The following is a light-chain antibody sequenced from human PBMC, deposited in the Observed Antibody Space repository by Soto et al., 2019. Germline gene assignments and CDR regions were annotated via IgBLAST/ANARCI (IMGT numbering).Light chain of an antibody. Sequence: QSALTQPPSASGSPGQSVTISCTGTSSDVGGYSFVSWYQQHPGKAPKLMIYDVTKRPSGVPDRFSGSRSGNTASLTVSGLQTEDEAYYYCSSYVGINSLVFGGGTKLTVL. CDR2: DVT. V-gene: IGLV2-8*01. CDR3: SSYVGINSLV. J-gene: IGLJ3*02. CDR1: SSDVGGYSF.